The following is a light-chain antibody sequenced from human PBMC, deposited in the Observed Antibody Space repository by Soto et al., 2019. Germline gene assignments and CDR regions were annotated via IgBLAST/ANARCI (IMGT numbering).Light chain of an antibody. Sequence: DIQMTQSPSSVSASVGDRVTITCRASQGISSWLAWYQQKPGKAPNLLIYGASSLQSGVPSRFSGSGSGTDFTLTISSLQSEDFAVYYCQQYNNWPGTFGQGTKLEIK. V-gene: IGKV1-12*01. CDR2: GAS. J-gene: IGKJ2*01. CDR1: QGISSW. CDR3: QQYNNWPGT.